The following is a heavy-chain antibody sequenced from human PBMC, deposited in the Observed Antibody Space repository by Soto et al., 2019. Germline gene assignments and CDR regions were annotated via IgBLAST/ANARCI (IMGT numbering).Heavy chain of an antibody. CDR3: ARGRITIFGVPHDAFDI. CDR2: ISSSSSYI. CDR1: GFTFSSYS. V-gene: IGHV3-21*01. D-gene: IGHD3-3*01. Sequence: GGSLRLSCAASGFTFSSYSMNWVRQAPGKGLEWVSSISSSSSYIYYADSVKGRFTISRDNAKNSLYLQMNSLRAEDTAVYYCARGRITIFGVPHDAFDIWGQGTMVTVSS. J-gene: IGHJ3*02.